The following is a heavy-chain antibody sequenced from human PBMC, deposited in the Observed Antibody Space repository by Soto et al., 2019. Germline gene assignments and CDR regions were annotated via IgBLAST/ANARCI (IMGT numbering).Heavy chain of an antibody. V-gene: IGHV3-30-3*01. J-gene: IGHJ4*02. CDR1: GFRFSKYA. Sequence: QVQLVESGGGVVQPGRSLRLSCAASGFRFSKYAMHWVRQAPAKGLEWVAVITYDGSDKFYADSVKGRFTISRDNSKDTLYLQMNSLRPEDTAVYYCAAHGSGTSFYFDYWGQGTLVTVSS. CDR2: ITYDGSDK. D-gene: IGHD3-10*01. CDR3: AAHGSGTSFYFDY.